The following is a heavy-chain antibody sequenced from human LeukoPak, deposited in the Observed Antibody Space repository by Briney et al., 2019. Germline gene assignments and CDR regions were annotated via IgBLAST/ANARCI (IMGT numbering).Heavy chain of an antibody. V-gene: IGHV4-59*01. Sequence: SETLSLTCTVSGGSISTSYWSWARQPPGKGLEWIGYIYYSGSSNYNPSLASRVTISVDTPKNQFSLKLNSVAVADPAVYYCARDGGCGSSTGCFPDAFHMWGRGTIVSVSS. J-gene: IGHJ3*02. CDR1: GGSISTSY. D-gene: IGHD2-2*01. CDR3: ARDGGCGSSTGCFPDAFHM. CDR2: IYYSGSS.